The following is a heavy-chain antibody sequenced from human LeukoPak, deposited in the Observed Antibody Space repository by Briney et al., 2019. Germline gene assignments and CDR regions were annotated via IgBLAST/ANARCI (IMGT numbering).Heavy chain of an antibody. J-gene: IGHJ3*02. CDR1: GFTFSSYS. V-gene: IGHV3-23*01. D-gene: IGHD4-17*01. CDR3: AKDQYGEAFDI. CDR2: ISGSGSAT. Sequence: GGSLRLSCAASGFTFSSYSMNWVRQAPGKGLEWVSAISGSGSATYYADSVKGRFTISRDNSKNTLYLQMNSLRAEDTAVYYCAKDQYGEAFDIWGPGTMVTVSS.